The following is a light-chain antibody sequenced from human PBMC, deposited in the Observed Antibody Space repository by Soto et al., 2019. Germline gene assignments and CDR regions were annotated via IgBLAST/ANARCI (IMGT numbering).Light chain of an antibody. CDR2: YDS. CDR1: NIGGKS. V-gene: IGLV3-21*04. Sequence: SYELAQPPSVSVAPGKTASITCGGSNIGGKSVHWYQQKPGQAPVVVIFYDSDRPSGIPERFSGSNAENTATLTISRVEGGDEADYYCQGWDGDSDRRVFGGGTKLTVL. CDR3: QGWDGDSDRRV. J-gene: IGLJ2*01.